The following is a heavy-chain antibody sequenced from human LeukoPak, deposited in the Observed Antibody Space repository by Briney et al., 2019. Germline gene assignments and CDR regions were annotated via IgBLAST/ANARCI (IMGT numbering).Heavy chain of an antibody. CDR3: ARWRGQQSEFDL. D-gene: IGHD3-3*01. V-gene: IGHV3-7*01. CDR2: INLDGSQK. CDR1: GFTLSSHW. J-gene: IGHJ4*02. Sequence: HSGGPLRLSCAVSGFTLSSHWTGWVRQAPGKGLEWVAHINLDGSQKYYVASVEGRFAISRENAQTPLYLQMNSLRAEATAIYYCARWRGQQSEFDLWGQGTLATISS.